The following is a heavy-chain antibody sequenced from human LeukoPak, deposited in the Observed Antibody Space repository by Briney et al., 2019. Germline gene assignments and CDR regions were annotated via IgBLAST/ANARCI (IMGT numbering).Heavy chain of an antibody. CDR3: ARELVGYCSGGSCSPIDY. CDR2: ISAYNGNT. Sequence: GASVKVSCKASGYTFTSYGISWVRQAPGQGLEWMGWISAYNGNTNYAQKLQGRVTMTTDTSTSTAYMELRSLRSDDTAVYYCARELVGYCSGGSCSPIDYWGQGTMVTVSS. CDR1: GYTFTSYG. J-gene: IGHJ4*02. D-gene: IGHD2-15*01. V-gene: IGHV1-18*01.